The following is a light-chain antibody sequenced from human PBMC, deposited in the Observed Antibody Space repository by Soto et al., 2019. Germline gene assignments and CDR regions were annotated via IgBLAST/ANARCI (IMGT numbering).Light chain of an antibody. CDR3: QHYNSYGT. Sequence: DIQMTQSPSTLSASVGDRVTITCRASQTISKWLSCDQQKPGQGPKLLMYDASSLQIVFPSRFSGSGSGTETPLTISRLQPDYSATYYRQHYNSYGTFGQGTKVDIK. CDR1: QTISKW. J-gene: IGKJ1*01. CDR2: DAS. V-gene: IGKV1-5*01.